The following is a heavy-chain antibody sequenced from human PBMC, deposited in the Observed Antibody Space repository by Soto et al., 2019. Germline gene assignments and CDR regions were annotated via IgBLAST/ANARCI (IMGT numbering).Heavy chain of an antibody. CDR2: ISYDGSNK. Sequence: PGGSLRLSCAASGFTFSSYGMHWVRQAPGKGLEWVAVISYDGSNKYYADSVKGRFTISRDNSKNTLYLQMNSLRAEDTAVYYCAKGCPAAMVRCPFDYWGQGTLVTVSS. D-gene: IGHD5-18*01. CDR3: AKGCPAAMVRCPFDY. CDR1: GFTFSSYG. V-gene: IGHV3-30*18. J-gene: IGHJ4*02.